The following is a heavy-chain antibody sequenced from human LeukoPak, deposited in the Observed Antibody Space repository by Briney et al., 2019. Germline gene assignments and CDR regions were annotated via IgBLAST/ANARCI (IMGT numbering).Heavy chain of an antibody. CDR3: ARAGAVAGTYDAFDI. CDR2: IIPILGIA. V-gene: IGHV1-69*04. D-gene: IGHD6-19*01. Sequence: ASVKVSCKASGGTFSSYAISWVRQAPGQGLEWMGRIIPILGIANYAQKFQGRVTITADKSTSTAYMELSSLRSEDTAVYYCARAGAVAGTYDAFDICGQATMVTVSS. J-gene: IGHJ3*02. CDR1: GGTFSSYA.